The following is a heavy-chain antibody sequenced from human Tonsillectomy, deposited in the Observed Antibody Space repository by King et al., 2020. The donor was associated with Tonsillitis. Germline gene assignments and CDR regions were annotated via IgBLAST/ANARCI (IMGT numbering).Heavy chain of an antibody. Sequence: VQLVESGGGLVQPGGSLRLSCAASGFTFISYTMNWVRQAPGKGLEWVSYISSSSGTIHYADSVKGRFTISRDNAKNSLYLQMNSLRDEDTAVYYCARVGYNYGSFDYWGQGTLVTVSS. CDR3: ARVGYNYGSFDY. V-gene: IGHV3-48*02. D-gene: IGHD5-18*01. CDR2: ISSSSGTI. J-gene: IGHJ4*02. CDR1: GFTFISYT.